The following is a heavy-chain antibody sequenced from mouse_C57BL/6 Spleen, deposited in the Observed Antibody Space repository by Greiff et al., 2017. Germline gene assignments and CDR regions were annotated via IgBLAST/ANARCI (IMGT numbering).Heavy chain of an antibody. V-gene: IGHV5-17*01. CDR1: GFTFSDYG. CDR3: ARLGRHYFGY. D-gene: IGHD4-1*01. CDR2: ISSGSSTI. Sequence: EVQLVESGGGLVKPGGSLKLSCAASGFTFSDYGMHWVRQAPEKGLEWVAYISSGSSTIYYADTVKGRITISRDNAKNNLFLQMTSLRSEDTAMYYWARLGRHYFGYWGQGTTLTVSS. J-gene: IGHJ2*01.